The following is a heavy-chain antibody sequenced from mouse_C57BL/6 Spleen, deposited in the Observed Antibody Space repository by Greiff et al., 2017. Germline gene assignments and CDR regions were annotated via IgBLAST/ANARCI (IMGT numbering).Heavy chain of an antibody. V-gene: IGHV1-82*01. Sequence: VHLVESGPELVKPGASVKISCKASGYAFSSSWMNWVKQRPGKGLEWIGRIYPGDGDTNYNGKFKGKATLTADKSSSTAYMQLSSLTSEDSAVYFCARPTAQATDYYAMDYWGQGTSVTVS. CDR3: ARPTAQATDYYAMDY. CDR2: IYPGDGDT. CDR1: GYAFSSSW. J-gene: IGHJ4*01. D-gene: IGHD3-2*02.